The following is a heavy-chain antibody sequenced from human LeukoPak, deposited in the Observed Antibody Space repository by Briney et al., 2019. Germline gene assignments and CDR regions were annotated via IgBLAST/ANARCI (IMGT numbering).Heavy chain of an antibody. D-gene: IGHD6-13*01. Sequence: PSETLSLTCAVYGGSFSGYYWSWIRQPPGKGLEWLGEINHSGSTNYNPSLKSRVTISVDTSKNQFSLKLSSVTAADTAVYYCARRTAAAGSNFDYWGQGTLVTVSS. V-gene: IGHV4-34*01. CDR1: GGSFSGYY. CDR3: ARRTAAAGSNFDY. CDR2: INHSGST. J-gene: IGHJ4*02.